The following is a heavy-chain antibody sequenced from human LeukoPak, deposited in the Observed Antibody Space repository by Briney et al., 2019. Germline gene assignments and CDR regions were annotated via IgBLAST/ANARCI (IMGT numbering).Heavy chain of an antibody. CDR3: ARGTIAAADYYFDY. Sequence: SETLSPTCTVSGGSISSYYWSWIRQPAGKGLEWIGRIYTSGSTNYNPSLKSRVTMSVDTSKNQFSLKLSSVTAADTAVYYCARGTIAAADYYFDYWGQGTLVTVSS. CDR1: GGSISSYY. J-gene: IGHJ4*02. D-gene: IGHD6-13*01. CDR2: IYTSGST. V-gene: IGHV4-4*07.